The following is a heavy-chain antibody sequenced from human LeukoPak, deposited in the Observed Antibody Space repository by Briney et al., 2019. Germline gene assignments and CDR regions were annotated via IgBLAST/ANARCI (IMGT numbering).Heavy chain of an antibody. J-gene: IGHJ4*02. CDR1: GFTFSSYA. Sequence: PGGSLRLSCAASGFTFSSYAMSWVRQAPGKALEWVSGISGSSGGSTYDADSVKGRFTISRDNAKNSLDLQMNSLRAEDTAVYFCARRDYYFDYWGQGILVTVSS. V-gene: IGHV3-23*01. CDR2: ISGSSGGST. CDR3: ARRDYYFDY.